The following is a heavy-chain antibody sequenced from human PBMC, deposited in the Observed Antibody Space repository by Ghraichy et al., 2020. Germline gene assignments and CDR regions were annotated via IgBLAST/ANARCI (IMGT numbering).Heavy chain of an antibody. D-gene: IGHD6-13*01. V-gene: IGHV3-7*01. CDR3: ARDRVWYSFLVGYYYYMDV. CDR1: GFTFSSYW. CDR2: IKQDGSEK. Sequence: GGSLRLSCAASGFTFSSYWMSWVRQAPGKGLEWVANIKQDGSEKYYVDSVKGRFTISRDNAKNSLYLQMNSLRAEDTAVYYCARDRVWYSFLVGYYYYMDVWGKGTTVTVSS. J-gene: IGHJ6*03.